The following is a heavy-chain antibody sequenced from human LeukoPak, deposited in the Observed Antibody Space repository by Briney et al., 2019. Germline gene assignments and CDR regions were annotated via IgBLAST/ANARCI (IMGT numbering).Heavy chain of an antibody. J-gene: IGHJ4*02. CDR3: ARAQGYYYGSGSFDY. V-gene: IGHV3-11*06. CDR1: GFTFSDYY. D-gene: IGHD3-10*01. CDR2: ISSSSSCT. Sequence: PGGSLRLSCAASGFTFSDYYMSWIRQAPGKGLEWVSYISSSSSCTNYADSVKGRFTISRDNAKNSLYLQMNSLRAEDTAVYYCARAQGYYYGSGSFDYWGQGTLVTVSS.